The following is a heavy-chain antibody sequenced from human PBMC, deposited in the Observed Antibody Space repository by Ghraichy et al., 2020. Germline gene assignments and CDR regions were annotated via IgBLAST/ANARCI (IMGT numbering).Heavy chain of an antibody. V-gene: IGHV4-34*01. Sequence: SETLSLTCAVYGGSFSGYYWSWIRQPPGKGLEWIGEINHSVSTNYNPSLKSRVTISVDTSKNQFSLKLSSVNAADTAVYYCAREMATITGGAFDIWGQGTMVTVSS. J-gene: IGHJ3*02. D-gene: IGHD5-24*01. CDR3: AREMATITGGAFDI. CDR1: GGSFSGYY. CDR2: INHSVST.